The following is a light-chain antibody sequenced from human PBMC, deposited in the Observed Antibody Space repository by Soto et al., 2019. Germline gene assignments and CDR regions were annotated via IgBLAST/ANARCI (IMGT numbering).Light chain of an antibody. CDR1: SSDVGGYNY. CDR2: DVS. J-gene: IGLJ1*01. V-gene: IGLV2-11*01. Sequence: QSALTQPRSVSGSPGQSVTISCTGTSSDVGGYNYVSWYQQHPGKAPKLMICDVSKRPSGVPDRFSGSKSGNTASLTISGLQAEDEADYYCCSYAGGPYVFGPGTKLTVL. CDR3: CSYAGGPYV.